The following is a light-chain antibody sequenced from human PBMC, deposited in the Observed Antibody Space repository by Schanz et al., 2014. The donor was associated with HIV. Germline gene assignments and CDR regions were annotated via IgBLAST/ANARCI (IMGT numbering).Light chain of an antibody. J-gene: IGLJ3*02. V-gene: IGLV2-11*01. CDR3: CSYAGSYTFVV. Sequence: QSALTQPRSVSGSLGQSVTISCTGTSSDVGSYNYVSWYQQRPGKAPKLMIYDVTKRPSGVPDRFSGSKSGNTASLTISGLQAEDEADYYCCSYAGSYTFVVFGGGTKLTVL. CDR1: SSDVGSYNY. CDR2: DVT.